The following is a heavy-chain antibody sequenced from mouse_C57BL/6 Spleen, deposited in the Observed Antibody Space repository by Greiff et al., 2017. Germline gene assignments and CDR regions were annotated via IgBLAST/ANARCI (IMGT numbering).Heavy chain of an antibody. D-gene: IGHD3-3*01. V-gene: IGHV1-15*01. CDR3: TRGDHTPYFDY. Sequence: VQLQQSGAELVRPGASVTLSCKASGYTFTDYEMHWVKQTPVPGLEWIGAIDPETGGTAYNQKFKGKAILTADKSSSTAYMELRSLTSEDSAVYYCTRGDHTPYFDYWGQGTTLTVSS. CDR2: IDPETGGT. CDR1: GYTFTDYE. J-gene: IGHJ2*01.